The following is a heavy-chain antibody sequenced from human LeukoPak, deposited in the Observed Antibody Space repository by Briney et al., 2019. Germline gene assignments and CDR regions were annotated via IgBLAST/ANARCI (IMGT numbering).Heavy chain of an antibody. D-gene: IGHD1-26*01. CDR1: GHSLTKFS. Sequence: ASVKVSCKVSGHSLTKFSMEWVRQAPGKGLEWMGGFDPERGEAIHAQKFQGRFTMTEDTSTDTAYMELNSLTSEDTAVYYCPTGSIVYDFWGQGTLVTVS. CDR2: FDPERGEA. V-gene: IGHV1-24*01. J-gene: IGHJ4*02. CDR3: PTGSIVYDF.